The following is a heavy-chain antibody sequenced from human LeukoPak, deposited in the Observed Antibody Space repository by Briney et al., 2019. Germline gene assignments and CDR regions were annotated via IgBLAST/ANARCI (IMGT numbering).Heavy chain of an antibody. J-gene: IGHJ6*02. D-gene: IGHD7-27*01. V-gene: IGHV1-18*01. CDR2: ISTDNGDT. Sequence: ASVKVSCKASGYIFSSYGISWVRQAPGQGLEWMGWISTDNGDTKYAQKFQGRVTMTTDTSTSTAYMELRSLRSDDTAAYYCARETGDAKYYYYGMDVWGQGTTVTVSS. CDR3: ARETGDAKYYYYGMDV. CDR1: GYIFSSYG.